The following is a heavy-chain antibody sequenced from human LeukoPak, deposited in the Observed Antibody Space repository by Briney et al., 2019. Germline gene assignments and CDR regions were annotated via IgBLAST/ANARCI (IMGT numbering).Heavy chain of an antibody. Sequence: GGSLRLSCAASGFTFSSYAMSWVRQAPGKGLEWVSVISGSGGSTYYTDSVKGRFTISRDNSKNTLYLQMNSLRAEDTALYYCAKMGRSSQVRGVLEYWGQGTLVTVSS. CDR1: GFTFSSYA. V-gene: IGHV3-23*01. D-gene: IGHD3-10*01. CDR3: AKMGRSSQVRGVLEY. CDR2: ISGSGGST. J-gene: IGHJ4*02.